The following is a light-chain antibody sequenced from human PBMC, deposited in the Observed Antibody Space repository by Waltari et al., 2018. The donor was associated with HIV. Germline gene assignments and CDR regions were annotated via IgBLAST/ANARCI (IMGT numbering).Light chain of an antibody. V-gene: IGLV6-57*01. CDR1: SGSIVSNY. Sequence: NFMLTQPHSVSQSPGKTVTISCTRSSGSIVSNYLPWYQQRPGSSPSTVIYEDNQRPSGVPDRFSGSIDSSSNSASLTISGLKTEDEADYYCQSYDSSNQGVFGGGTKLTVL. CDR2: EDN. CDR3: QSYDSSNQGV. J-gene: IGLJ2*01.